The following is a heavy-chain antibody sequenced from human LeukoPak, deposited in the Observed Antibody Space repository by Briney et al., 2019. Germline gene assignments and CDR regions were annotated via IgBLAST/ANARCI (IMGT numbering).Heavy chain of an antibody. J-gene: IGHJ4*02. D-gene: IGHD3-3*01. CDR3: ARVVNYDFWSGRYPALFDY. CDR2: IYHTGST. V-gene: IGHV4-34*01. Sequence: SETLSLTCAVYGGSFSNYYWSWIRQSPGKGLEWIGDIYHTGSTTYNPSLKSRVTISVDTSKNQFSLKLSSVTAADTAVYYCARVVNYDFWSGRYPALFDYWGQGTLVTVSS. CDR1: GGSFSNYY.